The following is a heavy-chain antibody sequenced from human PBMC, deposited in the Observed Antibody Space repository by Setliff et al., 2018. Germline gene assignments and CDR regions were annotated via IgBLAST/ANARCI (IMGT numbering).Heavy chain of an antibody. Sequence: SETLSLTCTVSGGSISSYYWSWIRQPPGKGLEWIGYIYYSGSTNYNPSLKSRVTISVDTSKNQFSLKLGSVTAADTAVYYCARDEGSSYFYGMDVWGQGTTVTVS. CDR1: GGSISSYY. CDR3: ARDEGSSYFYGMDV. V-gene: IGHV4-59*01. D-gene: IGHD6-13*01. J-gene: IGHJ6*02. CDR2: IYYSGST.